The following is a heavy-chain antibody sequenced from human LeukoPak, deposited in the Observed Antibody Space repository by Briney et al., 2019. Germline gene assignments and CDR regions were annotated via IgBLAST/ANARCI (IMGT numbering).Heavy chain of an antibody. CDR3: ARDRFGNYYGSGSQGYYGMDV. J-gene: IGHJ6*02. Sequence: PSETLSLTCAVYGGSFSGYYWSWIRQPPGKGLEWNGEINHRGSTNYNPSLKSRVTISVDTSKNQFSLKLSSVTAADTAVYYCARDRFGNYYGSGSQGYYGMDVWGQGTTVTVSS. D-gene: IGHD3-10*01. CDR1: GGSFSGYY. CDR2: INHRGST. V-gene: IGHV4-34*01.